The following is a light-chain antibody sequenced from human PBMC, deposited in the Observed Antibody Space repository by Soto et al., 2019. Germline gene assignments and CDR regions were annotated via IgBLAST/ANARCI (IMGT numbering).Light chain of an antibody. J-gene: IGKJ1*01. CDR2: ATD. CDR1: QTITNY. CDR3: QQSYSTPPWT. V-gene: IGKV1-39*01. Sequence: DIQMTQSPSSLSASVGDRVTITCRASQTITNYLNWYQQQSGKAPKLLIYATDTLQSGVPSRFSGSGSGTDYTLTISSLQPEDFATYFCQQSYSTPPWTFGQGTKVDIK.